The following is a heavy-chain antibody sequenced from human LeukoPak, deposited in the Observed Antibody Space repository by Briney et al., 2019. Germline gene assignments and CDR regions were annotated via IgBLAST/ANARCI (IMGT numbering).Heavy chain of an antibody. D-gene: IGHD3-22*01. CDR1: GFTFSNYD. V-gene: IGHV3-30*02. J-gene: IGHJ1*01. CDR3: AKSYDSSGYYYEQYFQH. Sequence: GGSLRLSCAASGFTFSNYDMHWIRQAPGKGLELVAFIRYDGSNKNYADSVKGRFTISRDNSKNTLYLQMNSLRVDDTAVYYCAKSYDSSGYYYEQYFQHWGQGTLVTVSS. CDR2: IRYDGSNK.